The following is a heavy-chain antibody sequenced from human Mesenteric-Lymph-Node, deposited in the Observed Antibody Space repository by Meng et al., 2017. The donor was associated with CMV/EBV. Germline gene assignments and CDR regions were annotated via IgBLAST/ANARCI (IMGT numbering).Heavy chain of an antibody. CDR2: ISGSGGST. V-gene: IGHV3-23*01. CDR1: GFTFSSYA. D-gene: IGHD5-24*01. J-gene: IGHJ4*02. Sequence: GGSLRLSCAASGFTFSSYAMSWVRQAPGKGLEWASAISGSGGSTYYADSVKGRFTISRDNSKNTLYLQMNSLRAEDTAVYYCAKDRDGYNSFDYWGQGTLVTVSS. CDR3: AKDRDGYNSFDY.